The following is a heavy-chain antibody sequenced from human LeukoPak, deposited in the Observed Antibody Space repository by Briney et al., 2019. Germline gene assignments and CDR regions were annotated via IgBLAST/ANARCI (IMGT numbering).Heavy chain of an antibody. D-gene: IGHD4-17*01. CDR1: GYTFTGYY. CDR3: AREGYGDYPHYYGMDV. CDR2: INPNSGGT. J-gene: IGHJ6*02. V-gene: IGHV1-2*02. Sequence: ASVKVSCKASGYTFTGYYMHWVRQAPGQGLEWMGWINPNSGGTNYAQKFQGRVTMTRDTSISTAYMELSRLRSDDTAVYYCAREGYGDYPHYYGMDVWGQGTTVTVSS.